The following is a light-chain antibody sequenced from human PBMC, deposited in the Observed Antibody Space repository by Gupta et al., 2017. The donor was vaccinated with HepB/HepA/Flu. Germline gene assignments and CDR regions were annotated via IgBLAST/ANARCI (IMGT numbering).Light chain of an antibody. CDR1: SSDVGGYNS. CDR3: SSLTSANTLVI. Sequence: QSALPHPASVSGSPGQSITISCTGTSSDVGGYNSVSWYQQHPGKAPKLLIYDVSNRPSGVSNRFSGSKSGNTASLTISGLQAEDEADYYCSSLTSANTLVIFGGGTRLTVL. V-gene: IGLV2-14*01. CDR2: DVS. J-gene: IGLJ2*01.